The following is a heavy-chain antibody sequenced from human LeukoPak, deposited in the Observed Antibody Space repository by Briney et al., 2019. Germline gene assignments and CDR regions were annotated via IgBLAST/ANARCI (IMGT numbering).Heavy chain of an antibody. D-gene: IGHD5-18*01. J-gene: IGHJ5*02. CDR3: AKDLSWNTADR. CDR1: GFTYTDYW. CDR2: INPDGTII. V-gene: IGHV3-74*01. Sequence: GGSLRLSCVGSGFTYTDYWMHWFRQAPGKGPVWVSRINPDGTIIDYADSVKGRFSISRDNAKNLLYLQMNGLRADDTAGYYCAKDLSWNTADRWGQGILATVSS.